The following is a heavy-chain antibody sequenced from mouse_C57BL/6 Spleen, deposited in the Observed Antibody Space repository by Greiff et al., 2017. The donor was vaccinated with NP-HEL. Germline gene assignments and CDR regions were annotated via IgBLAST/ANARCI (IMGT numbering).Heavy chain of an antibody. CDR2: INPSSGYT. Sequence: VQLVESGAELARPGASVKMSCKASGYTFTSYTMHWVKQRPGQGLEWIGYINPSSGYTKYNQKFKDKATLTADKSSSAAYMQLSSLTSEDSAVYYCARGDYYGSRNGGDYFDYWGQGTTLTVSS. J-gene: IGHJ2*01. D-gene: IGHD1-1*01. V-gene: IGHV1-4*01. CDR1: GYTFTSYT. CDR3: ARGDYYGSRNGGDYFDY.